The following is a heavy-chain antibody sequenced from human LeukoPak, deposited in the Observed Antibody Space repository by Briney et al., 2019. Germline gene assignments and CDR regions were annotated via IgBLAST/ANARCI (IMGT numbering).Heavy chain of an antibody. CDR3: AREYGVVGATYHFDY. CDR2: TSYDGSNK. Sequence: GGSLRLSCAASGFPFTSHAMHWVRQAPGKGLEWVAVTSYDGSNKYYADSVKGRFTIPRDNSKNTLYLQMNSLRAEDTAVYHCAREYGVVGATYHFDYWGQGTLVTVSS. J-gene: IGHJ4*02. CDR1: GFPFTSHA. V-gene: IGHV3-30-3*01. D-gene: IGHD1-26*01.